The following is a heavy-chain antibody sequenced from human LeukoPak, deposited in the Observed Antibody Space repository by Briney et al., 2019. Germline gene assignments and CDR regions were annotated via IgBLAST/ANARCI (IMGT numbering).Heavy chain of an antibody. CDR3: AKDVRSGYYYFVC. J-gene: IGHJ4*02. D-gene: IGHD3-22*01. Sequence: GTSLRLSCAASGFIFTNYGMNWVRQAPGKGLEWVAVIWFDGSKTFYADSVKGRFTISRDTSKNMLYLQMNSLRAEDTALYYCAKDVRSGYYYFVCWGQGTLVTVSS. CDR1: GFIFTNYG. V-gene: IGHV3-33*06. CDR2: IWFDGSKT.